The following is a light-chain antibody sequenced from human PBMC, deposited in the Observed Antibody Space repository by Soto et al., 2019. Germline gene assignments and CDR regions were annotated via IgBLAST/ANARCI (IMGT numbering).Light chain of an antibody. Sequence: EIVLTQSPATLSLSPGERATLSCRASQSVSSYLAWYQQKPGQAPRLLIYDASNRATGIPARFSGSGSGTDFTLTISSLEPEDFADYYCQQRSNWLPYTFGQGTKLEIK. V-gene: IGKV3-11*01. CDR1: QSVSSY. J-gene: IGKJ2*01. CDR3: QQRSNWLPYT. CDR2: DAS.